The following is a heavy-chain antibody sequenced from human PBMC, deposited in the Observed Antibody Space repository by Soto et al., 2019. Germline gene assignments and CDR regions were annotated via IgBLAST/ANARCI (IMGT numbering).Heavy chain of an antibody. V-gene: IGHV4-34*01. CDR2: INHSGKT. CDR3: VRVGGRVRYSTSSHIDY. D-gene: IGHD6-6*01. Sequence: SETLSLPCAVYGGSCSGYYWSWIRQPPGKGLEWTGEINHSGKTNYNPSLKSRVAMSLDTSKNQFFLNLSSVTAADTAVYYCVRVGGRVRYSTSSHIDYWGREPRVAVPS. J-gene: IGHJ4*02. CDR1: GGSCSGYY.